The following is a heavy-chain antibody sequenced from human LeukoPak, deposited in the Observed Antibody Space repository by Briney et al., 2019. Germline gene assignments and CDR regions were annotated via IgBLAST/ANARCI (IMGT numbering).Heavy chain of an antibody. Sequence: GASVKVSCKASAHTFTGYYMHWVRQAPGQGLEWMGWINPDSGGTNYAQKFQGRVTMTRDTSISTAYMELSRLRSDDTAVYYCAKPYYYDSSGYYYYYYYGMDVWGQGTTVTVSS. CDR2: INPDSGGT. CDR3: AKPYYYDSSGYYYYYYYGMDV. V-gene: IGHV1-2*02. D-gene: IGHD3-22*01. J-gene: IGHJ6*02. CDR1: AHTFTGYY.